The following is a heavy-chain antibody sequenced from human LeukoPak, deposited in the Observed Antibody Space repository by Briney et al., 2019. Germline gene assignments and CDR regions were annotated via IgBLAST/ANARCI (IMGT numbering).Heavy chain of an antibody. D-gene: IGHD6-19*01. CDR3: ARGQPVAGKDY. CDR2: INPNSGAT. V-gene: IGHV1-2*02. Sequence: ASVKVSCKASGYTFTGHYMHWVRQAPGQGLEWVGWINPNSGATDHAQKFQGRVTVTRDTSISTAYMEMSSLKFDDTAVYYCARGQPVAGKDYWGQGTLVTVSS. CDR1: GYTFTGHY. J-gene: IGHJ4*02.